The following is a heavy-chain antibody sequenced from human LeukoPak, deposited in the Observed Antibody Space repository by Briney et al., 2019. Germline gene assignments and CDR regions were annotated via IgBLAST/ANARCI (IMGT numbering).Heavy chain of an antibody. Sequence: PSETLSLTCTVSGGSISSGGYYWSWIRQPPGKGLEWIGYIYHSGSTYYNPSLKSRVTISVDRSKNQFSLKLSSVTAADTAVYYCASGIAAANFDYWGQGTLVTVSS. D-gene: IGHD6-13*01. CDR1: GGSISSGGYY. CDR3: ASGIAAANFDY. J-gene: IGHJ4*02. CDR2: IYHSGST. V-gene: IGHV4-30-2*01.